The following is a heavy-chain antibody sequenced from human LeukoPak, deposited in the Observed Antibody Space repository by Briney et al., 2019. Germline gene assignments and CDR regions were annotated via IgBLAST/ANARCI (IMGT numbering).Heavy chain of an antibody. CDR2: ISDTARTK. V-gene: IGHV3-11*04. J-gene: IGHJ4*02. D-gene: IGHD1-7*01. CDR3: AGVNYWNYPF. CDR1: GFTXSDYY. Sequence: SCAAXGFTXSDYYMTWIRQTPGKGLEWVSYISDTARTKSYADSVKGRFTISRDNAKNSLYLQMNSLRVEDTAVYYCAGVNYWNYPFWGQGTLVTVSS.